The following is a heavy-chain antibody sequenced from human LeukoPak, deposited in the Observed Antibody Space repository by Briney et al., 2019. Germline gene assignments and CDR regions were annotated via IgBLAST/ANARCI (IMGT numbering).Heavy chain of an antibody. Sequence: SETLSLTCTVSGGSVSSSSYCWGWIRQPPGKGLEWIGSIYYSGSTYYNPSLKTRLSISIDTSKNQFSLKLNSVTAADTAVYYCARVVAAAGNNWFDPWGQGTLVTVSS. D-gene: IGHD6-13*01. CDR1: GGSVSSSSYC. CDR2: IYYSGST. V-gene: IGHV4-39*07. J-gene: IGHJ5*02. CDR3: ARVVAAAGNNWFDP.